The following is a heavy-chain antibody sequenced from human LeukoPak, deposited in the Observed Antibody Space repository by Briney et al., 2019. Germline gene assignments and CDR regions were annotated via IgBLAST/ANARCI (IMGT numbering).Heavy chain of an antibody. J-gene: IGHJ3*02. V-gene: IGHV3-23*01. CDR2: ISGRGGST. D-gene: IGHD2-2*01. Sequence: GGSLRLSCALSGLTFTNYALYWVRQAPGRGLECVSGISGRGGSTSFADSVNGRFTISRDNSKNIMYLEMNSLRAEDTAIYYCAKDRFCSSVSCTGGTAFDIWGQGTLVTVSP. CDR1: GLTFTNYA. CDR3: AKDRFCSSVSCTGGTAFDI.